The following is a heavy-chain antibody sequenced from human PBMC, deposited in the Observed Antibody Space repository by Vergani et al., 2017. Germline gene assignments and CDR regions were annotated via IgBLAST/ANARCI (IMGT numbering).Heavy chain of an antibody. Sequence: QVQLVQSGAEVKKPGASVKVSCKASGYTFTGYYIHWVRQAPGQGLEWMGWINPNSGATNYAQKFQGRVTMTRDTSISTAYVELSRPTSYDTAVFYCAKAGRICGLINHGMDVGGEGTTVTVSS. J-gene: IGHJ6*04. CDR2: INPNSGAT. D-gene: IGHD3/OR15-3a*01. CDR1: GYTFTGYY. V-gene: IGHV1-2*02. CDR3: AKAGRICGLINHGMDV.